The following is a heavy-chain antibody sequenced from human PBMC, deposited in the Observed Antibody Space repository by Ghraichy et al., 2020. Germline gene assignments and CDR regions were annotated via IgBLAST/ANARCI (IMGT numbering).Heavy chain of an antibody. V-gene: IGHV4-34*01. J-gene: IGHJ4*02. D-gene: IGHD3-22*01. CDR2: INHSGST. CDR1: GGSFSGYY. CDR3: ARGFPARKYYYDSSGYYTLDY. Sequence: SETLSLTCAVYGGSFSGYYWSWIRQPPGKGLEWIGEINHSGSTNYNPSLKSRVTISVDTSKNQFSLKLSSVTAADTAVYYCARGFPARKYYYDSSGYYTLDYWGQGTLVTVSS.